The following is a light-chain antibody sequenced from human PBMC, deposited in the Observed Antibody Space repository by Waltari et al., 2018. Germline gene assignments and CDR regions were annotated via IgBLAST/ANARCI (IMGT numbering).Light chain of an antibody. Sequence: EIVLTQSPATLSLSPGERATLSCRASQSVSSYLAWYQQKPGQAPRLLIYDASTLQSGVPSRLSGSGSGTEFTLTISSLQPEDFVTYYCQQVNNYPFTFGPGTILDVK. J-gene: IGKJ3*01. CDR3: QQVNNYPFT. CDR1: QSVSSY. CDR2: DAS. V-gene: IGKV3-11*01.